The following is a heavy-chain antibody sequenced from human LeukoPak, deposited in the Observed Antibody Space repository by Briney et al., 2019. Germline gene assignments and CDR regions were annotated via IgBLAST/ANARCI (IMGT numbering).Heavy chain of an antibody. CDR2: INPNSGGT. V-gene: IGHV1-2*02. Sequence: GASVKVSCKASGYTFTGYYMHWVRQAPGQGLEWMGWINPNSGGTNYAQKFQGRVTMTRDTSISTAYMELSRLRSDDTAVYYCARARAYYYDSSGLDPWGQGTLVTVSS. CDR3: ARARAYYYDSSGLDP. J-gene: IGHJ5*02. CDR1: GYTFTGYY. D-gene: IGHD3-22*01.